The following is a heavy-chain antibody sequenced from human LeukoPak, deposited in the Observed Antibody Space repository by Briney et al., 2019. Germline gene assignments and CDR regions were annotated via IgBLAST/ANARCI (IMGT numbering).Heavy chain of an antibody. Sequence: SETLSLTCTVSGGSISSYYWSWIRQPPGKGLEWIGYIYYSGSTNYNPSLKSRVTISVDTSKNQFSLKLSSVTAADTAVYYCARRWIVGATYAFDIWGQGTMVTVSS. J-gene: IGHJ3*02. CDR2: IYYSGST. CDR1: GGSISSYY. V-gene: IGHV4-59*08. D-gene: IGHD1-26*01. CDR3: ARRWIVGATYAFDI.